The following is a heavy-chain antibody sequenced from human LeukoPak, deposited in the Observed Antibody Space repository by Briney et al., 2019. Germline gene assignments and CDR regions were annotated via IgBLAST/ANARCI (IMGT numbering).Heavy chain of an antibody. CDR1: GFTFDDYA. J-gene: IGHJ4*02. V-gene: IGHV3-9*01. CDR3: AKDMGYGYRSSANYFDS. D-gene: IGHD6-6*01. Sequence: PGGSLRLSCAASGFTFDDYAMHWVRQAPGKGLEGASGISWNSGNIGYADSVKGRFTISRSNAQNSLYLQMTSLRPEATALYYCAKDMGYGYRSSANYFDSWGQGTLVTVSS. CDR2: ISWNSGNI.